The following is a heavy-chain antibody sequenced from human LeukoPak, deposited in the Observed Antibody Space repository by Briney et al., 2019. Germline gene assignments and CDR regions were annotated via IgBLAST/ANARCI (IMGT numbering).Heavy chain of an antibody. CDR1: GGSFSGYY. J-gene: IGHJ3*02. CDR3: ARDRRRNAFDI. Sequence: PSETLSLTCAVYGGSFSGYYWSWLRQPPGKGLEWIGEINHNGSTNYNPSLKSRVTISVDTSKNQFSLKLSSVTAADTAVYYCARDRRRNAFDIWGQGTMVTVSS. D-gene: IGHD1-14*01. CDR2: INHNGST. V-gene: IGHV4-34*01.